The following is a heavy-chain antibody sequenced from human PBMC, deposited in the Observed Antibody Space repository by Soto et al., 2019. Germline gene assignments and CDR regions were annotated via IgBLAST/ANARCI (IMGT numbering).Heavy chain of an antibody. V-gene: IGHV4-59*08. CDR3: ARLGAYFQALDS. CDR2: IYFAGTT. Sequence: QVQLQELGPGLVKPSETLSLTCTVSNGSISPNYWSWIRQPPGKGLEWIGYIYFAGTTTYNPSLKSRVTISLDASKNRFSLRLTSVTAADTAVYYCARLGAYFQALDSWGQGTLVTVSS. CDR1: NGSISPNY. J-gene: IGHJ4*02. D-gene: IGHD3-16*01.